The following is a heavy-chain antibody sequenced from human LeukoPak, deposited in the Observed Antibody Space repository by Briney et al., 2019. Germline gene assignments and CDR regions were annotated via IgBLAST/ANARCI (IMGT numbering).Heavy chain of an antibody. V-gene: IGHV3-7*04. D-gene: IGHD2-21*01. CDR1: GFTFSSQW. Sequence: PGGSLRLSCAASGFTFSSQWMSWVRQAPGKGLEWVANIKEDGSKENYEDSVKGRFTISRDNAKNSLYLQMSNLRAEDTAIYYCARAYSWGQGTRVTVSS. J-gene: IGHJ5*02. CDR2: IKEDGSKE. CDR3: ARAYS.